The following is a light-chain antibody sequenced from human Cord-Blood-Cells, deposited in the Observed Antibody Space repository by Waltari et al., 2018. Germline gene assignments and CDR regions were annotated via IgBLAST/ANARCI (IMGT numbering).Light chain of an antibody. J-gene: IGKJ1*01. CDR3: QQSYSTPCS. CDR2: AAS. Sequence: ILLLQSPCCVTQTVEDTVSITSRASESISSYLSWYQQKPGKAPKLLIYAASSLQSGVPSRFSCSGSGTDFTLTISSLQPEDFATYYCQQSYSTPCSFGQGTKVEIK. V-gene: IGKV1-39*01. CDR1: ESISSY.